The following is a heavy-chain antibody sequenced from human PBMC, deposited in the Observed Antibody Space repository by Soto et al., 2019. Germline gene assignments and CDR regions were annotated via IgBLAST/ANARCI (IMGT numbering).Heavy chain of an antibody. J-gene: IGHJ3*02. CDR3: ARVMAAVGIAARRGGAFDI. V-gene: IGHV3-7*04. CDR1: GFTFSSYW. D-gene: IGHD6-6*01. CDR2: IKQDGSEK. Sequence: GGSLRLSCAASGFTFSSYWMSWVRQAPGTGLEWVANIKQDGSEKYYVDSVKGRFTISRDNAKNSLYLQMNSLRAEDTAVYYCARVMAAVGIAARRGGAFDIWGQGTMVTVSS.